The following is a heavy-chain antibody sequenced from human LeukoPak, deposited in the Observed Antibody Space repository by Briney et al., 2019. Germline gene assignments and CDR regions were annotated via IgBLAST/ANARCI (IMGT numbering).Heavy chain of an antibody. V-gene: IGHV1-46*02. CDR1: GGTFNSYA. J-gene: IGHJ4*02. CDR3: ARGVDTAMHFDY. CDR2: INPSGGST. Sequence: ASVKVSCKASGGTFNSYAISWVRQAPGQGLEWMGIINPSGGSTSYAQKFQGRVTMTRDMSTSTVYMELSSLRSEDTAVYYCARGVDTAMHFDYWGQGTLVTVSS. D-gene: IGHD5-18*01.